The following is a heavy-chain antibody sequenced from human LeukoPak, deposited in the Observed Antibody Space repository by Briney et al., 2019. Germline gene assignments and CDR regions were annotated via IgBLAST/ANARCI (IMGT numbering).Heavy chain of an antibody. CDR3: ARANSLMVRGVISYFDS. V-gene: IGHV3-48*02. CDR2: ISSTGATI. J-gene: IGHJ4*02. Sequence: GRSLRLSCAASGFTFSSNGMNWVRQAPGKGLDFIAYISSTGATIYYADSLKGRFTISRDNARNSLYLQMNSLRDEDTAVYFCARANSLMVRGVISYFDSWGQGTLVTVSS. D-gene: IGHD3-10*01. CDR1: GFTFSSNG.